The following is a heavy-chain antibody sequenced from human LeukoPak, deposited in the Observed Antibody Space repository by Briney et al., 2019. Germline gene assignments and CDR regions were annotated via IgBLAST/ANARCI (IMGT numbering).Heavy chain of an antibody. Sequence: GRSLRLSFAASGFPFNSYGIHWVRQAPGKGLEWVAFIWYDGSNKYYADSVKGRFTISRDNSKNTLYLQMNSLRAEDTAVYYCARARTTRGFDYWGQGTLVTVSS. CDR2: IWYDGSNK. CDR3: ARARTTRGFDY. D-gene: IGHD4-17*01. CDR1: GFPFNSYG. V-gene: IGHV3-33*01. J-gene: IGHJ4*02.